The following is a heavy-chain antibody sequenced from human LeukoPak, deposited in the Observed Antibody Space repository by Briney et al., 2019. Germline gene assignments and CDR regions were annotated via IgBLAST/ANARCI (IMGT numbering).Heavy chain of an antibody. Sequence: GGSLRLSCAASGFTFSSYAMHWVRQAPGKGLEWVAVISYDGSNKYYADSVKGRFTISRDNSKNTLYLQMNSLRAEDTAVYYCARETNGDPAVDYWGQGTLVTVSS. V-gene: IGHV3-30*04. D-gene: IGHD4-17*01. CDR3: ARETNGDPAVDY. CDR1: GFTFSSYA. J-gene: IGHJ4*02. CDR2: ISYDGSNK.